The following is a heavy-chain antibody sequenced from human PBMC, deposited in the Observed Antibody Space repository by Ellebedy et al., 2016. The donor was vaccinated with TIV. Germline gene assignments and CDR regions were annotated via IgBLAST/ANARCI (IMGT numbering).Heavy chain of an antibody. CDR3: ARGSGDLPFDY. Sequence: GESLKISCAASGFTFSSYSMNWVRQAPGKGLEWVSCISSSGTYIYYADSLKGGFTISRDSAKNSLYLQMNSLRAEDTAVYYCARGSGDLPFDYWGQGTLVTVSS. V-gene: IGHV3-21*01. CDR1: GFTFSSYS. D-gene: IGHD4-17*01. J-gene: IGHJ4*02. CDR2: ISSSGTYI.